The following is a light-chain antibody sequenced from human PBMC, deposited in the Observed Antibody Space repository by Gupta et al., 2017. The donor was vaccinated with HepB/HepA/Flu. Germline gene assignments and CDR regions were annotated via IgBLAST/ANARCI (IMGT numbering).Light chain of an antibody. CDR1: QSLVHSDGNTY. CDR3: RQYKHLLS. J-gene: IGKJ4*01. CDR2: KNS. Sequence: DIVMTQTPLPSPVTVGQPASISCRSSQSLVHSDGNTYLSWLQQRPGQPPRLLIYKNSNRCSGVTDRYSGRGDGTDFTLKSSMAEAEGVGVYYSRQYKHLLSFGRGTKVEIK. V-gene: IGKV2-24*01.